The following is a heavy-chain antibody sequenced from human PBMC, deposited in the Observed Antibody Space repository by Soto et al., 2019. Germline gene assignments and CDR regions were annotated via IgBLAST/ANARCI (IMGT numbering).Heavy chain of an antibody. CDR2: IKQDGSEK. Sequence: GGSLRLSCAASGFTFSSYWMSWVRQAPGKGLEWVANIKQDGSEKYYVDSVKGRFTISRDNAKNSLYLQMNSLRAEDTAVYYCARDMARWYFDWLYYFDYWGQGTLVTVSS. CDR3: ARDMARWYFDWLYYFDY. D-gene: IGHD3-9*01. V-gene: IGHV3-7*05. J-gene: IGHJ4*02. CDR1: GFTFSSYW.